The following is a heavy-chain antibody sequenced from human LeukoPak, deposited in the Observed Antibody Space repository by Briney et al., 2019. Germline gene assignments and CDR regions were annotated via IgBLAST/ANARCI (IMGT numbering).Heavy chain of an antibody. Sequence: GSLRLSCAASGFTFSSYAMEWVRQAPGKGLEGGAVISYDGSNKYFADSVKGRFTISRDNSKNTLYLQMNSLRAEGTAVYYCARGLSVGAADYWGQGTLVTVSS. V-gene: IGHV3-30-3*01. D-gene: IGHD1-26*01. CDR3: ARGLSVGAADY. CDR1: GFTFSSYA. CDR2: ISYDGSNK. J-gene: IGHJ4*02.